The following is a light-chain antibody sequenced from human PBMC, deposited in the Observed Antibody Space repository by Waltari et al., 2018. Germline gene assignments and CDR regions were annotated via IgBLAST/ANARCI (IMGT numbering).Light chain of an antibody. V-gene: IGKV3-15*01. CDR1: QSVSSN. Sequence: DIVMTQSPANMHVSPGERATLSCRASQSVSSNFSWYQQKPGQAPRLIMYVASTRATGIPARFSGSGSGKDFTLTISSLQSEDFAVYYCQQYSNWPPWTFVQGTKVEIK. CDR3: QQYSNWPPWT. J-gene: IGKJ1*01. CDR2: VAS.